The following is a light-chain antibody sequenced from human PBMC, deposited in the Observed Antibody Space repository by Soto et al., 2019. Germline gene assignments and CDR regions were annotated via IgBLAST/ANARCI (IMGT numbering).Light chain of an antibody. V-gene: IGKV3-20*01. J-gene: IGKJ1*01. CDR3: QQYGTMPWT. Sequence: EIVLTQSPGTLSLSPGESATLSCRASKSVIAEHLAWYQQKPGQSPRLLMHGTFNRATGIPDRFSGSGSGTDFTLTISTLEPEDFAVYSCQQYGTMPWTFGQGTKVELK. CDR2: GTF. CDR1: KSVIAEH.